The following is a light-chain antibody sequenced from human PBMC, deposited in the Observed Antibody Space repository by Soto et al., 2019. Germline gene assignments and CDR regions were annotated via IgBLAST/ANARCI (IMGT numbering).Light chain of an antibody. CDR1: SGHSNYA. J-gene: IGLJ3*02. CDR3: QTWDTGIWV. Sequence: QPVLTQSPSASASLGASVTLTCTLSSGHSNYAIAWHQQQPEKGPRYLMKLNSDGSHSKGDGIPHRFSGSSSGAERYLTISSLQSEDEADYYCQTWDTGIWVFGGGTKLTVL. CDR2: LNSDGSH. V-gene: IGLV4-69*01.